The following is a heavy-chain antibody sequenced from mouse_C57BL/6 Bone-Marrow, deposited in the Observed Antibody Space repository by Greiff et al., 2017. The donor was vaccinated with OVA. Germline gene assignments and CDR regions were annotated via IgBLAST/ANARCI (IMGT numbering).Heavy chain of an antibody. J-gene: IGHJ4*01. V-gene: IGHV5-16*01. CDR1: GFTFSDYY. CDR3: ARGRGTYYYGSSYDYYAMDY. D-gene: IGHD1-1*01. Sequence: EVKLVESEGGLVQPGSSMKLSCTASGFTFSDYYMAWVRQVPEKGLEWVANINYDGSSTYYLDSLKSRFIISRDNAKNILYLQMSSLKSEDTATYYCARGRGTYYYGSSYDYYAMDYWGQGTSVTVSS. CDR2: INYDGSST.